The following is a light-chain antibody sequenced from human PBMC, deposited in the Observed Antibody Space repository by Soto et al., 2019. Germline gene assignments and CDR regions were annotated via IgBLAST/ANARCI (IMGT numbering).Light chain of an antibody. CDR3: SSYAGTHIV. V-gene: IGLV2-8*01. J-gene: IGLJ1*01. Sequence: QSVLTQPPSASGSPGQSVTISCTGTSSDDGGYNFVSWYQQHPGKAPKLMIYDVTKRPSGVPDRFSGSKSGNTASLTVSGLQAEDEADYYCSSYAGTHIVFGTGTKVTV. CDR1: SSDDGGYNF. CDR2: DVT.